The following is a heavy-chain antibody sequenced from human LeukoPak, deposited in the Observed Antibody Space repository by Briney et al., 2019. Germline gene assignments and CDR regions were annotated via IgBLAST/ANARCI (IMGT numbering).Heavy chain of an antibody. CDR1: GCSISSDGYY. CDR3: ARDGAPSNIPTDYYYGMDV. Sequence: TLSLTCTVCGCSISSDGYYLSWIRQHPGKGLELIGYIYYSGSTYYNPSLKSRVTISVDTSKTQFSLKLSSVTAADTAVYSCARDGAPSNIPTDYYYGMDVWGKGTTVTVSS. D-gene: IGHD2-2*01. CDR2: IYYSGST. J-gene: IGHJ6*04. V-gene: IGHV4-31*03.